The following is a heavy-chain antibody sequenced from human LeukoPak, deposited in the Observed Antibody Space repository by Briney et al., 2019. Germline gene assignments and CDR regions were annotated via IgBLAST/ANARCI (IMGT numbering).Heavy chain of an antibody. CDR1: GFTFSSYA. CDR2: ISGSGGST. CDR3: AKAMVRGVITLFDY. D-gene: IGHD3-10*01. V-gene: IGHV3-23*01. Sequence: PGGSLILSCAASGFTFSSYAMSWVRQAPGKGLEWVSAISGSGGSTYYADSVKGRFTISRDNSKNTLYLQMNSLRAEDTAVYYCAKAMVRGVITLFDYWGQGTLVTVSS. J-gene: IGHJ4*02.